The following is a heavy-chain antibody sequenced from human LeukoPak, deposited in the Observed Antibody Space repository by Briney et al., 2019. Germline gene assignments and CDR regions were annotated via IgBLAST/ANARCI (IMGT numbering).Heavy chain of an antibody. V-gene: IGHV4-30-2*01. D-gene: IGHD3-10*01. Sequence: SETLSLTCAVSGGSICSGGYSWSWIRQPPGKGLEWIGYIYHSGSTYYNPSLKSRVTISVDRSKNQFSLKLSSVTAADTAVYYCARVRAFATFDYWGQGTLVTVSS. CDR2: IYHSGST. J-gene: IGHJ4*02. CDR1: GGSICSGGYS. CDR3: ARVRAFATFDY.